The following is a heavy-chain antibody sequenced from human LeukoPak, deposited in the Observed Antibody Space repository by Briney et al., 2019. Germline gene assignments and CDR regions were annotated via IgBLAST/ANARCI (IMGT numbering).Heavy chain of an antibody. D-gene: IGHD5-12*01. V-gene: IGHV3-48*04. CDR1: GFTFSDYS. Sequence: PGGSLRLSCAASGFTFSDYSMNWVRQAPGKGLEWISYVGISSGNTKYADSVKGRFTISGDSAKNSAFLQMNSLRVEDTAVYHCARDHRYAFDNWGQGTLVTVSS. J-gene: IGHJ4*02. CDR2: VGISSGNT. CDR3: ARDHRYAFDN.